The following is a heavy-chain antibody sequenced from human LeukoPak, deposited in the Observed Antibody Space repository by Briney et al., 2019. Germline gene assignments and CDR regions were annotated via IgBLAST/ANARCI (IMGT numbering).Heavy chain of an antibody. CDR3: VTGASSSWYVSSSGWYLVY. Sequence: GGSLRLSCSASGFTFSSYAMHWVRQAPGKGLEYVSAISSNGGSTYYADSVKGRFTTSRDNSKNTLYPQMSSLRAEDTAVYYCVTGASSSWYVSSSGWYLVYWGQGTLVTVSS. V-gene: IGHV3-64D*06. J-gene: IGHJ4*02. D-gene: IGHD6-13*01. CDR2: ISSNGGST. CDR1: GFTFSSYA.